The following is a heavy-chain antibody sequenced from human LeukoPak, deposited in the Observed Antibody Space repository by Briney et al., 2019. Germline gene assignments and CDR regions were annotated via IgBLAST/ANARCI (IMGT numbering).Heavy chain of an antibody. CDR2: IIPIFGTA. CDR3: ARDYGGNEAPFDY. CDR1: GGTFSSYA. Sequence: SVKVSCKASGGTFSSYAISWVRQAPGQGLEWMGGIIPIFGTANYAQKFQGGVTITTDESTSTAYMELSSLRSEDTAVYYCARDYGGNEAPFDYWGQGTLVTVSS. D-gene: IGHD4-23*01. V-gene: IGHV1-69*05. J-gene: IGHJ4*02.